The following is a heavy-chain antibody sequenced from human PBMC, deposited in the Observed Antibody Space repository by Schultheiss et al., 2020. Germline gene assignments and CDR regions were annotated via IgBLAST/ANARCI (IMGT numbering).Heavy chain of an antibody. V-gene: IGHV1-18*01. CDR3: ARGQVPEAGPPGDY. Sequence: ASVKVSCKASGYTFTSYGISWVRQAPGQGLEWMGGIIPIFGTANYAQKLQGRVTMTTDTSTSTAYMELRSLRSDDTAVYYCARGQVPEAGPPGDYWGQGTLVTVSS. CDR1: GYTFTSYG. J-gene: IGHJ4*02. D-gene: IGHD1-1*01. CDR2: IIPIFGTA.